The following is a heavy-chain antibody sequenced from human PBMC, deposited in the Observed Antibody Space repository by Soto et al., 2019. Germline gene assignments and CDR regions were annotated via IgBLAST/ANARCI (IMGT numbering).Heavy chain of an antibody. D-gene: IGHD1-7*01. CDR1: GFTFSSYS. Sequence: GGSLRLSCAASGFTFSSYSMNWVRQAPGKGLEWVSAISGSGGSTYYADSVKGRFTISRDNSKNTLYLQMNSLRAEDTAVYYCAKDLTNYIPLGPWGQGTLVTVSS. V-gene: IGHV3-23*01. J-gene: IGHJ5*02. CDR3: AKDLTNYIPLGP. CDR2: ISGSGGST.